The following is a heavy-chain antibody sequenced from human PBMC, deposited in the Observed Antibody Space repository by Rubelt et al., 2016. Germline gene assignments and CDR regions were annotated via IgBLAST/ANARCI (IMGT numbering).Heavy chain of an antibody. V-gene: IGHV4-59*08. CDR1: GGSISSYY. CDR3: ARQSAKVRYFDL. J-gene: IGHJ2*01. Sequence: QVQLQESGPGLVKPSETLSLTCTVSGGSISSYYWTWIRQPPGKGLEWIGYIHYSGSTNSNPSLKSRVTISVDTSKNQFSLRLSSGTAADTAVYYCARQSAKVRYFDLWGRGTLVTVSS. CDR2: IHYSGST.